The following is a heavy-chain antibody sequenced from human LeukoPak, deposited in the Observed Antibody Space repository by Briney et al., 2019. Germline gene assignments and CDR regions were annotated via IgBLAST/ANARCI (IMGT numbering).Heavy chain of an antibody. V-gene: IGHV1-2*02. D-gene: IGHD5-18*01. Sequence: GASVKVSCKASGYTFTCYYMHWVRQAPGQGLEWMGWINPNSGGTNYAQKFQGRVTMTRDTSISTAYMELSRLRSDDTAVHYCARAGNTAMVTLVVYYMDVWGKGTTVTVSS. CDR2: INPNSGGT. CDR3: ARAGNTAMVTLVVYYMDV. CDR1: GYTFTCYY. J-gene: IGHJ6*03.